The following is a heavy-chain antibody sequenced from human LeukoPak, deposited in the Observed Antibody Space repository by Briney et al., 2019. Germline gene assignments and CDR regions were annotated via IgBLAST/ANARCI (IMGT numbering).Heavy chain of an antibody. CDR1: GFTFSSYS. CDR3: ARDGREDYYDSSGYYSDDAFDI. CDR2: ISSSSSYI. D-gene: IGHD3-22*01. V-gene: IGHV3-21*01. J-gene: IGHJ3*02. Sequence: PGGSLRLSCAASGFTFSSYSMNWVRQAPGKGLEWVSSISSSSSYIYYADSVKGRFTISRDNAKNSLYLQMNSLRAEDTAVYYCARDGREDYYDSSGYYSDDAFDIWGQGTMVTVSS.